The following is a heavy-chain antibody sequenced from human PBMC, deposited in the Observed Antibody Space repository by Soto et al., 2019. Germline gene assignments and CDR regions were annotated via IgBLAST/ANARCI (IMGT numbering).Heavy chain of an antibody. CDR1: GGSISGYF. J-gene: IGHJ4*02. CDR3: ARYSNEGCHFDY. CDR2: IHYRGSI. V-gene: IGHV4-59*08. Sequence: SETLSLTCTVTGGSISGYFWGWVRQPPGKELEWIGYIHYRGSINYNPSLKSRVTISVDVSKNQFSLTLTSMSAADTAVYYCARYSNEGCHFDYWGQGTLVNVAS. D-gene: IGHD6-13*01.